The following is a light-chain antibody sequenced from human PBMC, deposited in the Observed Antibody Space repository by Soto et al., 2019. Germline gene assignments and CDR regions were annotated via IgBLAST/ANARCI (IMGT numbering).Light chain of an antibody. CDR1: SSNIGSKY. Sequence: QSVLTQPPSASGTPGQRVTISCSGSSSNIGSKYVYWYQQLPGTAPKLLMYRNNQRPSGVPDRFSGSESGTSASLAISGLRSEDEADYHCAAWDSNLGGPAFGGGTKLTVL. J-gene: IGLJ2*01. CDR3: AAWDSNLGGPA. V-gene: IGLV1-47*01. CDR2: RNN.